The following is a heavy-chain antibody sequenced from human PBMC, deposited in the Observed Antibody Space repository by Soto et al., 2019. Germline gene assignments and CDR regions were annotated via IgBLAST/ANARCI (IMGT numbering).Heavy chain of an antibody. Sequence: GGSLRLSCAASGFTFSSYDMHWVRQATGKGLEWVSAIGTAGDTYYPGSVKGRFTISRENAKNSLYLQMNSLRAGDTAVYYCARGRQLLWFGELSDAFDIWGQGTMVTVSS. CDR1: GFTFSSYD. V-gene: IGHV3-13*01. CDR3: ARGRQLLWFGELSDAFDI. D-gene: IGHD3-10*01. CDR2: IGTAGDT. J-gene: IGHJ3*02.